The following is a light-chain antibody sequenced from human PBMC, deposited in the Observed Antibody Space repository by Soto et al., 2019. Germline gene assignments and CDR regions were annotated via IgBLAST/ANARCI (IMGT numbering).Light chain of an antibody. CDR3: AAWDNSLNGYV. J-gene: IGLJ1*01. V-gene: IGLV1-44*01. Sequence: QSALTQPPSASGTPGQRVTISCSGSSSNIGSNPVNWYQHLPGTAPKLLIYSNNQRPSGVPDRFSGSKSGSSASLAISGLQSEDEADYYCAAWDNSLNGYVFGTGTKLTVL. CDR2: SNN. CDR1: SSNIGSNP.